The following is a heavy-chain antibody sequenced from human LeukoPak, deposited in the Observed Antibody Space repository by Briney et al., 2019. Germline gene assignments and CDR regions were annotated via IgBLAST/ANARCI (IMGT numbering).Heavy chain of an antibody. V-gene: IGHV4-31*03. CDR2: IYYSGST. Sequence: PSETLSLTCTVSGGSISSGGYYWSWIRQHPGKGLERIGYIYYSGSTYYNPSLKSRVTISVDTSKNQFSLKLSSVTAADTAVYYCAREVAAAAPARFDPWGQGTLVTVSS. CDR1: GGSISSGGYY. CDR3: AREVAAAAPARFDP. J-gene: IGHJ5*02. D-gene: IGHD6-13*01.